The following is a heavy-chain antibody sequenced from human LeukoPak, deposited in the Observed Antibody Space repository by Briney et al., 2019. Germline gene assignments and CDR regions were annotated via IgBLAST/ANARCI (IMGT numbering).Heavy chain of an antibody. CDR3: ARDVGRIVVVTAIGYFDY. CDR1: GFTFSSYG. V-gene: IGHV3-30*02. D-gene: IGHD2-21*02. CDR2: IRSDGSNK. J-gene: IGHJ4*02. Sequence: GGSLRLSCAASGFTFSSYGIHWVRQAPGKGLEWVAFIRSDGSNKYYADSVKGRFTISRDNSKNTLYLQMNSLRAEDTAVYYCARDVGRIVVVTAIGYFDYWGQGTLVTVSS.